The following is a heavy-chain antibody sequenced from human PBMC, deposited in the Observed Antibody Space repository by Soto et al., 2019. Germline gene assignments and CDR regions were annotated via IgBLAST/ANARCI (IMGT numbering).Heavy chain of an antibody. D-gene: IGHD3-22*01. Sequence: SETLSLTCTVSRVSVSSRSYSWSWIRLPPGKGLEWIGYIHDSGSTTYNPSLKSRVTISVDTSKNQFSLKLNSVTSAVTAVYYCARAKVVAYRYDTSGYYTTFDFWGQGALVTVSS. CDR3: ARAKVVAYRYDTSGYYTTFDF. CDR2: IHDSGST. CDR1: RVSVSSRSYS. J-gene: IGHJ4*02. V-gene: IGHV4-61*01.